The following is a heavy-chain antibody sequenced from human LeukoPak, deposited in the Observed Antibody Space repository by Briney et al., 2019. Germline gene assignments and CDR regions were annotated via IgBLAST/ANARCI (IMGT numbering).Heavy chain of an antibody. Sequence: ASVKVSCKASGYTFTGYHIHWVRQAPGQGLEWMGWINPNSGGTKYAQKFQGRVTMTRDTSITTAYMELSRLTSDDTAVYYCATSHTTYADYEPPDYWGQGTLVTVSS. V-gene: IGHV1-2*02. J-gene: IGHJ4*02. CDR1: GYTFTGYH. CDR2: INPNSGGT. CDR3: ATSHTTYADYEPPDY. D-gene: IGHD4-17*01.